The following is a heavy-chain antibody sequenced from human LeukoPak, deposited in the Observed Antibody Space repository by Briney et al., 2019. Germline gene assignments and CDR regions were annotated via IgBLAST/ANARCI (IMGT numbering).Heavy chain of an antibody. V-gene: IGHV3-30*18. CDR1: GFTFSSYG. Sequence: PGGSLSLSCAASGFTFSSYGMHWVRQAPGKGLEWVAVISYDGSNKYYADSVKGRFTISRDNSKNTLYLQMSSLRPEGTAVYYCANGGYTSSWYVVDYWGQGTLVTVSS. CDR3: ANGGYTSSWYVVDY. CDR2: ISYDGSNK. D-gene: IGHD6-13*01. J-gene: IGHJ4*02.